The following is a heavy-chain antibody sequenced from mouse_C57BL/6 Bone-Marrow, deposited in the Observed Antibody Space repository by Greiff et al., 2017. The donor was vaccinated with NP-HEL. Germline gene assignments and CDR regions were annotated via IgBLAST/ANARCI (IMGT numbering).Heavy chain of an antibody. CDR1: GYSITSGYY. V-gene: IGHV3-6*01. Sequence: EVQLQQSGPGLVKPSQSLSLTCSVTGYSITSGYYWNWIRQFPGNKLEWMGYISYDGSNNYNPSLKNRISITRDTSKNQFFLKLNSVTTEDTATYYCARDNGYEGFAYWGQGTLVTVSA. D-gene: IGHD2-2*01. J-gene: IGHJ3*01. CDR2: ISYDGSN. CDR3: ARDNGYEGFAY.